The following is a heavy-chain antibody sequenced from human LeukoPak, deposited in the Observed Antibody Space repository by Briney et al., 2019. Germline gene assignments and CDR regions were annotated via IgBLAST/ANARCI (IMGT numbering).Heavy chain of an antibody. D-gene: IGHD4-17*01. Sequence: SETLSLTCTVSGGSISSSSYYWGWIRQPPGKGLEWIGSIYYSGSTYYNPSLKSRVTISVDTSKNQFSLKLSSVTAADTAVYYCARVDYGRRVFDYWGQGTLVTVSS. CDR3: ARVDYGRRVFDY. CDR1: GGSISSSSYY. J-gene: IGHJ4*02. CDR2: IYYSGST. V-gene: IGHV4-39*07.